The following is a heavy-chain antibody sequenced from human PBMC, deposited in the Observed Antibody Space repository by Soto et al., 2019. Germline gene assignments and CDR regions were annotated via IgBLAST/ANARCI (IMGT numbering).Heavy chain of an antibody. CDR2: ISYDGSNK. CDR3: AKDQPPRDDYVWGSSRYSHWPPIDY. CDR1: GFTFSSYG. J-gene: IGHJ4*02. V-gene: IGHV3-30*18. Sequence: HPGGSLRLSCAASGFTFSSYGMHWVRQAPGKGLEWVAVISYDGSNKYYADSVKGRFTISRDNSKNTLYLQMNSLRAEDTAVYYCAKDQPPRDDYVWGSSRYSHWPPIDYWGQGTLVTVSS. D-gene: IGHD3-16*02.